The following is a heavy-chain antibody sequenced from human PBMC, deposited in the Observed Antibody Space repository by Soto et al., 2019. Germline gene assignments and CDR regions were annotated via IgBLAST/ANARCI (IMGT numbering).Heavy chain of an antibody. CDR1: GFTFSYYA. CDR3: AKDLGVATSTSYY. Sequence: EVQLLASGGGLVQPGGSLSLSCAASGFTFSYYAMKWVRQAPGKGLEWVSAISGSGGDTYYADYVKGRFTISRDNSKNTLYLQMNSLRAEDTAVYYCAKDLGVATSTSYYWGQGTLVTVSS. D-gene: IGHD5-12*01. J-gene: IGHJ4*02. V-gene: IGHV3-23*01. CDR2: ISGSGGDT.